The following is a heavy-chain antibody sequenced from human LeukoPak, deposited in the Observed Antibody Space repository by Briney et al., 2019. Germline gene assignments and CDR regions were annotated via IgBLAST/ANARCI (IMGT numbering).Heavy chain of an antibody. CDR1: GFTFSNYW. CDR2: IKPDGSDR. V-gene: IGHV3-7*01. J-gene: IGHJ4*02. D-gene: IGHD3-10*01. Sequence: GGSLRLSCAASGFTFSNYWMTWVSQSPGKGLEWVAIIKPDGSDRYSVDSEKGRFTVSRDNAKNSLYLQMSSLRAEDTAVYYCARGGHRQKEFWGQGTLVTVSS. CDR3: ARGGHRQKEF.